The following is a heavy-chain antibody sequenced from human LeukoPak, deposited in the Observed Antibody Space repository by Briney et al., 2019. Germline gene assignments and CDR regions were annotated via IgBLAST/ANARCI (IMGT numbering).Heavy chain of an antibody. J-gene: IGHJ4*02. CDR3: ARDYCSSTSCLFGY. Sequence: ASVTASCKASGYTFTGYHMHWVRQAPGQGLEWMGRINPNSGDTNPAQKFHGRVAMTRDTSISTAFMELTRPRSDDTAVYYCARDYCSSTSCLFGYWGQGTLVTVSS. CDR2: INPNSGDT. D-gene: IGHD2-2*01. V-gene: IGHV1-2*06. CDR1: GYTFTGYH.